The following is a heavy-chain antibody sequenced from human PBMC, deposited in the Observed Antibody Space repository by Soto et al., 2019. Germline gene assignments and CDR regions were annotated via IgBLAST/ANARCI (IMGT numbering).Heavy chain of an antibody. CDR3: ARDSRVFMPYYDSSGYYSYYFDY. V-gene: IGHV1-18*04. Sequence: ASVKLSCKASVYTFSSYTITWVRQAPGQGLEWMGWISAYNGNTNSAQKVQGRITMTRDTSTSTVYMELSSLRSEDTAVYYCARDSRVFMPYYDSSGYYSYYFDYWGQGTLVTVSS. CDR1: VYTFSSYT. CDR2: ISAYNGNT. J-gene: IGHJ4*02. D-gene: IGHD3-22*01.